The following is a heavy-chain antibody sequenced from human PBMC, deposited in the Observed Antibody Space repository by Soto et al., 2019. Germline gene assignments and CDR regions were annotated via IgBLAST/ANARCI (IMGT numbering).Heavy chain of an antibody. CDR1: GFTFSSHG. CDR3: AKESGGERYAAYFDL. J-gene: IGHJ4*02. Sequence: QVHLVESGGGVVQPGRSLRLSCAASGFTFSSHGMHWIRQAPGKGLEWVAVIPYDGSHQYYADSVKGRFTISRDNSKNTLFLQMNSLRTEDTAVYYCAKESGGERYAAYFDLWGQGTLVTVSA. D-gene: IGHD2-21*01. V-gene: IGHV3-30*18. CDR2: IPYDGSHQ.